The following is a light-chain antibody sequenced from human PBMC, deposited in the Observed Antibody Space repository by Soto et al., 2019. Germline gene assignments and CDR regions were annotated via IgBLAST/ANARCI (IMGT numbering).Light chain of an antibody. CDR1: GSDVGGYNY. CDR2: EVS. J-gene: IGLJ2*01. V-gene: IGLV2-8*01. CDR3: SSDAGSNIYVV. Sequence: QSALTQPPSASGSPGQSVTISCTGTGSDVGGYNYVSWYQHHPGKAPKLMLYEVSTRPSGVPDRFSGSKSGNTASLTVSGLQAEDEADYYCSSDAGSNIYVVFGGGTKLTVL.